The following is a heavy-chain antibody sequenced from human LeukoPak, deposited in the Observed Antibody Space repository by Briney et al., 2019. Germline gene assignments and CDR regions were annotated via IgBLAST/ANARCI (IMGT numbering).Heavy chain of an antibody. CDR1: GFTFSSYS. D-gene: IGHD2-21*01. Sequence: GGSLRLSCAASGFTFSSYSMNWVRQAPGKGLEWVSSISSSSSYIYYADSVKGRFTISRDNAKNSLYLQMNSLRAGDTAVYYCARVVADGTYYYYGMDVWGQGTTVTVSS. J-gene: IGHJ6*02. CDR3: ARVVADGTYYYYGMDV. CDR2: ISSSSSYI. V-gene: IGHV3-21*01.